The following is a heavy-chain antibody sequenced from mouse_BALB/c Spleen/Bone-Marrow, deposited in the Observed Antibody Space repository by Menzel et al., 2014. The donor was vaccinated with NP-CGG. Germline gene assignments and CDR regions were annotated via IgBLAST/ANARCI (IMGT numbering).Heavy chain of an antibody. J-gene: IGHJ2*01. V-gene: IGHV1-69*02. CDR2: IDISDSYT. CDR1: GYTFTSYW. CDR3: ARGGANVDY. Sequence: VQMQQFMAALVKPGASVQLSCKAFGYTFTSYWLHWAKKRPGQGLEWIGAIDISDSYTTYNQKFKGKATLTVDESSSTAYMQLSRLTSDDSAVYYCARGGANVDYWGQGTTLTVAT.